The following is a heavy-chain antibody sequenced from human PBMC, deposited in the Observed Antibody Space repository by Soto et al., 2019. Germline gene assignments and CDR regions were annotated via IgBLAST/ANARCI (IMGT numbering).Heavy chain of an antibody. CDR2: ISGSAGST. J-gene: IGHJ4*02. D-gene: IGHD3-16*02. V-gene: IGHV3-23*01. Sequence: EVQLLESGGGLVQPGGSLRLSRAASGFTFSSYAMSWVRQAPGKGLEWVSAISGSAGSTFYADSVKGRFTISRDNSKNTLYLQMHSLRAEDTAVYYCAKVKEAFGGVIAHFDYWGQGTLVTVSS. CDR1: GFTFSSYA. CDR3: AKVKEAFGGVIAHFDY.